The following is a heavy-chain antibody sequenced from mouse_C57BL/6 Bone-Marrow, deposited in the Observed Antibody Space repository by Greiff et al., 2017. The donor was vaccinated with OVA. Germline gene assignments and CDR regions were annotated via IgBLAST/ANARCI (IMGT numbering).Heavy chain of an antibody. CDR2: IDPETGGT. Sequence: QVQLQQSGAELVRPGASVTLSCTASGYTFTDYEMHWVKQTPVHGLEWIGAIDPETGGTAYNQKFKSKAILTADKSSSTAYMELRSLTSEDSAVYYCTRGGYYSDYWGQGTTLTVSS. CDR3: TRGGYYSDY. J-gene: IGHJ2*01. CDR1: GYTFTDYE. V-gene: IGHV1-15*01.